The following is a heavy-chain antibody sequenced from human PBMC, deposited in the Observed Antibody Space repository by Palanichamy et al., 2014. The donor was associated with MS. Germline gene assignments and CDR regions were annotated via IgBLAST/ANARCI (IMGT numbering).Heavy chain of an antibody. V-gene: IGHV3-74*03. Sequence: EVQLVESGGGLVQPGGSLRLSCAASGFTFSTYWMHWVRQAPGKGPVWVARLNPDGSTTTYADSVRGRFTISRDNAKSTLYLQINSLRAEDTAVYYCARYVVASASYDCWGQGTLVTVSS. CDR1: GFTFSTYW. CDR2: LNPDGSTT. D-gene: IGHD2-2*01. J-gene: IGHJ4*02. CDR3: ARYVVASASYDC.